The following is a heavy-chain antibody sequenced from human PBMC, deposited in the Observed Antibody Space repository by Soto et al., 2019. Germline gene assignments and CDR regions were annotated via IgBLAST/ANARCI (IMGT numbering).Heavy chain of an antibody. CDR3: AAQPYYYDSSSLVDY. Sequence: SVKVSCKASGFTFTSSSVQWVRQARGQRLEWIGWIVVGSGNTNYAQKFQERVTITRDMSTSTAYMELSSLRSEDTAVYYCAAQPYYYDSSSLVDYWGQGTLVTVSS. D-gene: IGHD3-22*01. V-gene: IGHV1-58*01. J-gene: IGHJ4*02. CDR1: GFTFTSSS. CDR2: IVVGSGNT.